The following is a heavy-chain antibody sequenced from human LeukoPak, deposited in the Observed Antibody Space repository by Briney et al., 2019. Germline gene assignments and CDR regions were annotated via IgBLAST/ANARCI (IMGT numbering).Heavy chain of an antibody. Sequence: ASVKVSCKASGYTFTGYYMHWVRQAPGQGLEWMGWINPNSGGTNYAQKFQGRVTMTRDTSISTAYMELSRLRSDDTAVYYCAREGSSGYYSLVDYWGQGTLVTVSS. J-gene: IGHJ4*02. D-gene: IGHD3-22*01. CDR2: INPNSGGT. V-gene: IGHV1-2*02. CDR3: AREGSSGYYSLVDY. CDR1: GYTFTGYY.